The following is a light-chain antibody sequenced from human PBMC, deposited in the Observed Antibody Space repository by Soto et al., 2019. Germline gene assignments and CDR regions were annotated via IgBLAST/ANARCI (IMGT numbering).Light chain of an antibody. CDR2: DVS. Sequence: QSALTQPRSVSGSPGQSVTISCTRTGSNVGAYNYVSWYQQHPGKAPKLMIYDVSNRPSGVPDRFSGSKSANTASLTISGLQPEDEADYYCCSYAGTYIHYVFGSGTKVTVL. V-gene: IGLV2-11*01. CDR3: CSYAGTYIHYV. J-gene: IGLJ1*01. CDR1: GSNVGAYNY.